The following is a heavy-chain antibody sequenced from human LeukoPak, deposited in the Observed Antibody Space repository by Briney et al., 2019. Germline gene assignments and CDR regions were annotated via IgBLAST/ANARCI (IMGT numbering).Heavy chain of an antibody. CDR1: GGTFSSYA. Sequence: SVKVSCKASGGTFSSYAISWVRQAPGQGLEWMGGIIPIFGTANYAQKFQGRVTITADESTSTAYMELSSLRSEDTAVYYCASPTGGKWYSVRFDYWGQGTLVTVSS. CDR2: IIPIFGTA. J-gene: IGHJ4*02. V-gene: IGHV1-69*13. CDR3: ASPTGGKWYSVRFDY. D-gene: IGHD2-15*01.